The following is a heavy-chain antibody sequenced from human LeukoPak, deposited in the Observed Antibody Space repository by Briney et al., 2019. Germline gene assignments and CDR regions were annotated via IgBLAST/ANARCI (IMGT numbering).Heavy chain of an antibody. CDR1: GGTFSSYA. CDR2: IIPIFGTA. J-gene: IGHJ5*02. CDR3: ARRNMCSSSSGWFDP. V-gene: IGHV1-69*05. D-gene: IGHD6-6*01. Sequence: SVKVSCKASGGTFSSYAISWVRQAPGQGLEWMGGIIPIFGTANYAQKFQGRVTITTDESTSTAYMELSSLRSEDSAVYYCARRNMCSSSSGWFDPWGQGTLVTVSS.